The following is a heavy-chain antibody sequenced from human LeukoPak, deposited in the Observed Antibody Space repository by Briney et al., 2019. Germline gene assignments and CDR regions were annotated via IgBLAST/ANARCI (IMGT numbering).Heavy chain of an antibody. Sequence: PGGSLRLSCAASGFTFSSYEINWVRQPPEKGLEWVSYISSSGSTIYYADSVKGRFTISRDNAKNSLYLQMNSLRAEDTAVYYCARGGFSYGRQYDYYFYGMDVWGQGTTVTVSS. J-gene: IGHJ6*02. D-gene: IGHD5-18*01. CDR1: GFTFSSYE. V-gene: IGHV3-48*03. CDR3: ARGGFSYGRQYDYYFYGMDV. CDR2: ISSSGSTI.